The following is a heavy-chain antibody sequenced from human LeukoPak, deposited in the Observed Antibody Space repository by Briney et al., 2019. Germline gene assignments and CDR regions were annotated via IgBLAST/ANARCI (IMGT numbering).Heavy chain of an antibody. Sequence: SETLILICTVSGRSINSSSYYGLWIRQPPGKGLVWIGNIYYSVISYYNPSLKSQVNISVDTSAKQLSLKLSSVTDAHTAVYYCARHMGDFWSGYRCDYWGQGTLVTVSS. J-gene: IGHJ4*02. CDR3: ARHMGDFWSGYRCDY. CDR2: IYYSVIS. D-gene: IGHD3-3*01. V-gene: IGHV4-39*01. CDR1: GRSINSSSYY.